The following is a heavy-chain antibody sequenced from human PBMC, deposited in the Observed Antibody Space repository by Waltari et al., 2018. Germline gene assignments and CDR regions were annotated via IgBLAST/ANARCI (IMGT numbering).Heavy chain of an antibody. CDR2: TRNKANSYTT. Sequence: EVQLVESGGGLVQPGGSLRLSCAASGFTFSDHYLDWVRQAPGKGLEWVGRTRNKANSYTTEYAASVKGRFTISREDSKNSLYLQMNSLKTEDTAVYYCARARVYYGMDVWGQGTTVTVSS. CDR3: ARARVYYGMDV. V-gene: IGHV3-72*01. CDR1: GFTFSDHY. J-gene: IGHJ6*02.